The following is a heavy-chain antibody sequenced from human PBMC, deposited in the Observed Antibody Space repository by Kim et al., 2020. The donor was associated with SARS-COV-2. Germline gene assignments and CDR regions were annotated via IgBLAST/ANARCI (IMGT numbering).Heavy chain of an antibody. D-gene: IGHD3-3*01. Sequence: ASVKVSCKASGYTFTSYYMHWVRQAPGQGLEWMGIINPSGGSTSYAQKFQGRVTMTRDTSTSTVYMELSSLRSEDTAVYYCARDHHKTSSGPIFGVVTLVTPTYGMDVWGQGTTVTVSS. CDR2: INPSGGST. J-gene: IGHJ6*02. CDR3: ARDHHKTSSGPIFGVVTLVTPTYGMDV. CDR1: GYTFTSYY. V-gene: IGHV1-46*01.